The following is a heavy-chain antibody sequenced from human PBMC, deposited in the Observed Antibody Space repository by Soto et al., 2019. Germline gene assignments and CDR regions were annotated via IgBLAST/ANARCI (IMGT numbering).Heavy chain of an antibody. CDR3: ARGIYRAIVVVPAAPY. CDR1: GFTFSSYA. D-gene: IGHD2-2*01. CDR2: ISYVGSNK. J-gene: IGHJ4*02. Sequence: QVQLVESGGGVVQPGRSLRLSCAASGFTFSSYAMHWVRQAPGKGLEWVAVISYVGSNKYYADSVKGRFTISRDNSKNTLYLQMNSLRAEDTAVYYCARGIYRAIVVVPAAPYWGQGTLVTVSS. V-gene: IGHV3-30-3*01.